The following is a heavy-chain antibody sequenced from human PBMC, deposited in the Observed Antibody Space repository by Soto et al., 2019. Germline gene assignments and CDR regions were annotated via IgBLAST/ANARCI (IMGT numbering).Heavy chain of an antibody. Sequence: PGVSLRLSCAASGFTFSDYYMSWIRQAPGKGLEWVSYISSSSSYTNYADSVKGRFTISRDNAKNSLYLQMNSLRAEDTAVYYCARFVVVVAATGWFDPWGQGT. J-gene: IGHJ5*02. CDR3: ARFVVVVAATGWFDP. CDR1: GFTFSDYY. D-gene: IGHD2-15*01. CDR2: ISSSSSYT. V-gene: IGHV3-11*03.